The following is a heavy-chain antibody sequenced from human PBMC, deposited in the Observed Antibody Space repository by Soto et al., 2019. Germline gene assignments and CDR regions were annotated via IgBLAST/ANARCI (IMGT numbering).Heavy chain of an antibody. CDR3: ARGEMALQVRANDVSFDY. CDR1: GYTFTSYY. CDR2: INPSGGST. Sequence: QVQLVQSGAEVKKPGASVKVSCKASGYTFTSYYMHWVRQAPGQGLEWMGIINPSGGSTSYAQKFQGRVTMTRDTSTRTVYMELSSLRSEDTAVYYCARGEMALQVRANDVSFDYWGQGTLVTVSS. D-gene: IGHD3-10*01. J-gene: IGHJ4*02. V-gene: IGHV1-46*01.